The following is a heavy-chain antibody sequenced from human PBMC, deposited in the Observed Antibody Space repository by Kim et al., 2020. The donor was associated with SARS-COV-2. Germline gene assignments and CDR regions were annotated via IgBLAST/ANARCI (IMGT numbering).Heavy chain of an antibody. J-gene: IGHJ4*02. Sequence: SETLSLTCAVSGGSLSIYYWNWIRQPPGKGLEWIGEINHSGSTNYNPSLKSRVTISVDTSKNQVSLKVRSVTAADTAVYYCARGHLGTRRGLVDWGQGTLVTVSS. CDR1: GGSLSIYY. CDR2: INHSGST. CDR3: ARGHLGTRRGLVD. V-gene: IGHV4-34*01. D-gene: IGHD1-26*01.